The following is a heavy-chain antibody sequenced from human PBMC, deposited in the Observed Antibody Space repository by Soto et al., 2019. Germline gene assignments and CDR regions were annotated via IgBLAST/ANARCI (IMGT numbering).Heavy chain of an antibody. J-gene: IGHJ6*02. D-gene: IGHD6-19*01. CDR2: IYWDDDK. CDR1: GFLVSTSGVG. V-gene: IGHV2-5*02. Sequence: GSGPTLVNPTQTLPLTCNFSGFLVSTSGVGVGWIRQPPGKALEWLALIYWDDDKRYNPSLKTRLTITKHTARSQVALTMTNVDPVDTATYFCVRSLVAGSAVAGYYSMDVWGQGTPVTVSS. CDR3: VRSLVAGSAVAGYYSMDV.